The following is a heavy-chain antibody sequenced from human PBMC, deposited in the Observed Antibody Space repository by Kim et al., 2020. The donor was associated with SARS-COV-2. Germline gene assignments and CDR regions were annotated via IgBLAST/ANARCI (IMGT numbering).Heavy chain of an antibody. CDR3: AKPVAVPAAADDYYYYYGMDV. Sequence: FTISRDNSKNTLYLQMNSLRAEDTAVYYCAKPVAVPAAADDYYYYYGMDVWGQGTTVTVSS. D-gene: IGHD2-2*01. V-gene: IGHV3-23*01. J-gene: IGHJ6*02.